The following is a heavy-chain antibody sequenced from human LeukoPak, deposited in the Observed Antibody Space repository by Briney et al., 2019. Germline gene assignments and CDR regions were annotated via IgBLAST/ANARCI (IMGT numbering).Heavy chain of an antibody. CDR3: ARGGDYVNYYYYMDV. V-gene: IGHV1-69*05. CDR2: IIPIFGTA. CDR1: GGTFSSYA. Sequence: SVKVSCKASGGTFSSYAISWVRQAPGQGLEWMGGIIPIFGTANYAQKFQGRVTITTDESTSTAYMELSSLRSEDTAVYYCARGGDYVNYYYYMDVWGKGTTVTVSS. J-gene: IGHJ6*03. D-gene: IGHD4-17*01.